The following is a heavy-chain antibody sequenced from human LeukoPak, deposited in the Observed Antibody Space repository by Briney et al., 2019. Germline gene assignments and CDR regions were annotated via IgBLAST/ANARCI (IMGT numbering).Heavy chain of an antibody. CDR1: GFTFRRYA. J-gene: IGHJ3*02. Sequence: GRSLRLSCAASGFTFRRYAMSWVSQAPGKWLEWVSGMSGSCGSRYYAVPRKVRFTLSRDNHKNTLYLQMNSLRAEDTAVYFCAKNQAHFGWVGHDACDIGGQGTMVSVSS. CDR3: AKNQAHFGWVGHDACDI. V-gene: IGHV3-23*01. CDR2: MSGSCGSR. D-gene: IGHD3-9*01.